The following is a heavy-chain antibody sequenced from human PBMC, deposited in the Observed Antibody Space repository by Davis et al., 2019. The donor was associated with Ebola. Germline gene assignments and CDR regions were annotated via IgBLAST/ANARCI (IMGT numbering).Heavy chain of an antibody. V-gene: IGHV3-64D*06. CDR3: VKDLQRKAVVTLPNDY. J-gene: IGHJ4*02. D-gene: IGHD4-23*01. CDR1: GFTFSSYA. CDR2: ISSNGGST. Sequence: GESLKISCSASGFTFSSYAMHWVRQAPGKGLEYVSAISSNGGSTYYADSVKGRFTISRDNSKNTLYLQMSSLRAEDTAVYYCVKDLQRKAVVTLPNDYWGQGTLVTVSS.